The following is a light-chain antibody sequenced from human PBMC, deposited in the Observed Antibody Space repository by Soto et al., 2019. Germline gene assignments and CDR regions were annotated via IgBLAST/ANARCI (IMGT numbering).Light chain of an antibody. CDR3: VLYMGSGIWV. CDR2: STN. J-gene: IGLJ3*02. CDR1: SGSVSTSYY. V-gene: IGLV8-61*01. Sequence: QTVVTQEPSCSVSPGGTVTLTCGLSSGSVSTSYYPSWYQQTPGQAPRTLIYSTNTRSSGVPDRFSGSILGNKAALTITGAQSDGESDYYCVLYMGSGIWVFGGGTKLTVL.